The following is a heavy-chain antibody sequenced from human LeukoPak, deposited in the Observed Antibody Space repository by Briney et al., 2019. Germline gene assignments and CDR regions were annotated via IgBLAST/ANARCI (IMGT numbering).Heavy chain of an antibody. CDR1: GGTFSGYA. Sequence: SVKVSCKASGGTFSGYAISWVRQAPGQGLEWMGGIIPIFGTANYAQKFQGRVTITADESTSTAYMELSSLRSEDTAVYYCARAGIAAPLGGFDPWGQGTLVTVSS. D-gene: IGHD6-6*01. V-gene: IGHV1-69*13. CDR3: ARAGIAAPLGGFDP. CDR2: IIPIFGTA. J-gene: IGHJ5*02.